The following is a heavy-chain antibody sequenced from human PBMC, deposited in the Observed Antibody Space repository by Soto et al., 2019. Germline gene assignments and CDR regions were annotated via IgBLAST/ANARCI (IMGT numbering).Heavy chain of an antibody. CDR1: GFTFSNAW. CDR2: IKSKTDGGTT. CDR3: TTEKLLYSSSWYIWFDP. Sequence: EVQLVESGGGLVKPGGSLRLSCAASGFTFSNAWMNWVRQAPGKGLEWVGRIKSKTDGGTTDYAAPVKGRFTISRDDSKNTLYLQMNSLNTEDTAVYYCTTEKLLYSSSWYIWFDPWGQGTLVTVSS. D-gene: IGHD6-13*01. V-gene: IGHV3-15*07. J-gene: IGHJ5*02.